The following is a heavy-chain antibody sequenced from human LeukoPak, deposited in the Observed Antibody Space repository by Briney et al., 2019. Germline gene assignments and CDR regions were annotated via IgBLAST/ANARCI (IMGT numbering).Heavy chain of an antibody. CDR1: GFTFSSYS. D-gene: IGHD6-13*01. J-gene: IGHJ4*02. CDR3: ARDLVAIGQQLVGASDY. Sequence: PGGSLRLSCAASGFTFSSYSMNWVRQAPGKGLEWVSSISSSSYIYYADSVKGRFTISRDNAKNSLYLQMNSLRAEDTAVYYCARDLVAIGQQLVGASDYWGQGTLVTVSS. V-gene: IGHV3-21*01. CDR2: ISSSSYI.